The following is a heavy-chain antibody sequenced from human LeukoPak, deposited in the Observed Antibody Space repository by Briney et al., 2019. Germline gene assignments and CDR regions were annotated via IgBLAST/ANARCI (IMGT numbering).Heavy chain of an antibody. J-gene: IGHJ4*02. CDR3: ARETDY. Sequence: SETLSLTCTVSGGSISSYYWSWIRQPPGKGLEWIGYIYYSGCTNYNPSLKSRVTISVDTSKNQFSLKLSSVTAADTAVYYCARETDYWGQGTLATVSS. CDR2: IYYSGCT. V-gene: IGHV4-59*01. CDR1: GGSISSYY.